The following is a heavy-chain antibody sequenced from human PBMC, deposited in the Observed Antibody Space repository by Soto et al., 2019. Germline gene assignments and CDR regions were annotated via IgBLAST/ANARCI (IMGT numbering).Heavy chain of an antibody. V-gene: IGHV3-30*18. Sequence: QVQLVESGGGVVQPGRSLRLSCAASGFTFSSYGMHWVRQAPGKGLEWVAVISYDGSNKYYADSLKGRFTISRDNSKNTLYLQMNSLRAEDTAVYYCAKDRIGGAAYCYNGMDVWGQGTTVTVSS. J-gene: IGHJ6*02. CDR2: ISYDGSNK. CDR3: AKDRIGGAAYCYNGMDV. D-gene: IGHD1-26*01. CDR1: GFTFSSYG.